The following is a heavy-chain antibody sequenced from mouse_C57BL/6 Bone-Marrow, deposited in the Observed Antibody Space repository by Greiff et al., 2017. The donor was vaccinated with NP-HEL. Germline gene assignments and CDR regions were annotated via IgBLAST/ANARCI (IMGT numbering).Heavy chain of an antibody. V-gene: IGHV15-2*01. CDR1: DSEVFPIAY. CDR3: ARKEKLVTTVGYYFDY. CDR2: ILPSIGRT. Sequence: QVQLQQSGSELRSPGSSVKLSCKDFDSEVFPIAYMSWVRQKPGHGFEWIGGILPSIGRTIYGEKFEDKATLDADTLSNTAYLELNSLTSEDSAIYYCARKEKLVTTVGYYFDYWGQGTTLTVSS. D-gene: IGHD1-1*01. J-gene: IGHJ2*01.